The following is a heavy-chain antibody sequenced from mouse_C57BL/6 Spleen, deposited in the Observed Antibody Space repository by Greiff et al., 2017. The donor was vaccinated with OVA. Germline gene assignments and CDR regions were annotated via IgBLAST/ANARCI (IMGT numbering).Heavy chain of an antibody. Sequence: VQLQQSGPELVKPGASVKISCKASGYAFSSSWMNWVKQRPGKGLEWIGRIYPGDGDTNYNGNFKGKATLTAAKSSSTAYMQLSSLTSEDSAGYFCARSDYWGQGTTLTVSS. V-gene: IGHV1-82*01. CDR1: GYAFSSSW. J-gene: IGHJ2*01. CDR3: ARSDY. CDR2: IYPGDGDT.